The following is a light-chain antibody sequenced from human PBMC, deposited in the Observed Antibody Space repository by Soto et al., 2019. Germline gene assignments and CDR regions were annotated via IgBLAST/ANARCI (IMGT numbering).Light chain of an antibody. V-gene: IGKV1-5*03. CDR3: QQYNTYPWT. Sequence: DTQMTQSPSTLSASVGDRVTITCRASQSISSWLAWYQQKPGKAPKLLIYKASSLESGVPSRFSGSGSGTEFTLTISSLQPEDFAIYYCQQYNTYPWTFGQGTRVES. J-gene: IGKJ1*01. CDR1: QSISSW. CDR2: KAS.